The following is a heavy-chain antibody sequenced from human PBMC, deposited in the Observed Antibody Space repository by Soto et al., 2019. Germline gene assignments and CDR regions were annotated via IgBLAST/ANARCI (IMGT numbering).Heavy chain of an antibody. CDR3: ARDLIYDYVWGSYRPHPQYYFDY. Sequence: QVQLQESGPGLVKPSQTLSLTCTVSGGSISSGGYYWSWIRQHPGKGLEWIGYIYYSGSTYYNPSLKSRVTISVDTSKNQFSLKLSSVAAADTAVYYCARDLIYDYVWGSYRPHPQYYFDYWGQGTLVTVSS. D-gene: IGHD3-16*02. J-gene: IGHJ4*02. V-gene: IGHV4-31*03. CDR2: IYYSGST. CDR1: GGSISSGGYY.